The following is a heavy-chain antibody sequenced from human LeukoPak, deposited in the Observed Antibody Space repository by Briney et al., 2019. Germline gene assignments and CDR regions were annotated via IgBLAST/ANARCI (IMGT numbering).Heavy chain of an antibody. CDR3: ARGGSRYCSGGSCYYFDY. CDR2: INPNSGGT. D-gene: IGHD2-15*01. CDR1: GYTFTGYY. J-gene: IGHJ4*02. Sequence: ASVKVSCKTSGYTFTGYYMHWVRQAPGQGLEWMGWINPNSGGTNYAQKFQGRVTMTRDTPISTAYMELSRLRSDDTAVYYCARGGSRYCSGGSCYYFDYWGQGTLVTVSS. V-gene: IGHV1-2*02.